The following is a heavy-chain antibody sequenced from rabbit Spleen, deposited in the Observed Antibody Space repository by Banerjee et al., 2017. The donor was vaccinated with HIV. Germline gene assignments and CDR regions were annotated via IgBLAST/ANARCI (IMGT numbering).Heavy chain of an antibody. Sequence: QEQLVESGGGLVRPEGSLKLSCKASGFSFSSDYWISWVRQAPGKGLEWIGCIYSLSGSAYYASWAKGRFTISETSSTTVTLQMTSLTAADTATYFCAGDHAISGYRFNLWGPGTLVTVS. J-gene: IGHJ4*01. D-gene: IGHD1-1*01. CDR2: IYSLSGSA. V-gene: IGHV1S45*01. CDR3: AGDHAISGYRFNL. CDR1: GFSFSSDYW.